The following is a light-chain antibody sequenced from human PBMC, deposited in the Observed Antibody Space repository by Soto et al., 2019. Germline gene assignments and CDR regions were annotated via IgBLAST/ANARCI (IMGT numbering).Light chain of an antibody. Sequence: DIQMTQSPSTLSASVGVRVTVTCRASQNINNLLAWYQQKPGKAHKLLIFHSTTLESGVPSRFTGSGSGTEFTLASTSLQPDDVATYCCQQYEYYSTFGQGITVEMK. V-gene: IGKV1-5*01. CDR1: QNINNL. CDR3: QQYEYYST. CDR2: HST. J-gene: IGKJ1*01.